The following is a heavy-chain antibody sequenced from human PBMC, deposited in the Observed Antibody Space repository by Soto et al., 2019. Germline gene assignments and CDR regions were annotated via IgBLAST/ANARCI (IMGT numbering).Heavy chain of an antibody. CDR1: GYTFTSY. Sequence: ASVKVSCKASGYTFTSYIHWVRQAPGQGLEWMGMINPSGRTTGYAQKFQGRVTMTRDTSTSTVYMELSSLRSEDTAVYYCARNTFYYGSDVWGQGTTVTVSS. V-gene: IGHV1-46*03. J-gene: IGHJ6*02. CDR2: INPSGRTT. CDR3: ARNTFYYGSDV. D-gene: IGHD3-16*01.